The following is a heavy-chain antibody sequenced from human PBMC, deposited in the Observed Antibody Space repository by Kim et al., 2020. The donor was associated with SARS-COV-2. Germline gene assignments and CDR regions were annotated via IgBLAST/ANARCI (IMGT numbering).Heavy chain of an antibody. CDR3: ASQRTYAKHAFDI. J-gene: IGHJ3*02. Sequence: SETLSLTCTVSGGSISSSSYYWGWIRQPPGKGLEWIGSIYYSGSTYYNPSLKSRVTISVDTSKNQFSLKLSSVTAADTAVYYCASQRTYAKHAFDIWGQGTMVTVSS. CDR1: GGSISSSSYY. V-gene: IGHV4-39*01. CDR2: IYYSGST. D-gene: IGHD4-17*01.